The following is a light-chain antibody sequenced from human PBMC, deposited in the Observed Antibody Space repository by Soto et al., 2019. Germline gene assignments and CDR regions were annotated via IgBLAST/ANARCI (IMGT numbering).Light chain of an antibody. CDR1: SSDVGGYDF. CDR2: EVT. Sequence: QSALTQPASVSGSPGQSITIPCTGTSSDVGGYDFVSWYRQYPGQAPKILIYEVTHQPSGVPDRFSGSKSGNTVSLTISGLQADGEADYYCSSYTIISSPVFGPGTKLTVL. J-gene: IGLJ1*01. V-gene: IGLV2-14*01. CDR3: SSYTIISSPV.